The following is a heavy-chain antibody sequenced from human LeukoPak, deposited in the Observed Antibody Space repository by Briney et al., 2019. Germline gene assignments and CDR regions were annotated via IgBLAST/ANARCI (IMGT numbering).Heavy chain of an antibody. CDR1: GYTFTSYG. D-gene: IGHD6-13*01. V-gene: IGHV1-18*01. CDR3: ARDVAATRIAAAGTCDY. J-gene: IGHJ4*02. Sequence: GASVKVSCKASGYTFTSYGISWVRQAPGQGLEWMGWISAYNGNTNYAQKLQGRVTMTTDTSTSTAYMELRSLRSDDTAVYYCARDVAATRIAAAGTCDYWGQGTLVTVSS. CDR2: ISAYNGNT.